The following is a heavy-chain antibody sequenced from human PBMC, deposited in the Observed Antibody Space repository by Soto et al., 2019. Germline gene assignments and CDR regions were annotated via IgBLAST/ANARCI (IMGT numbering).Heavy chain of an antibody. CDR3: AQSVLMVYAHSRKYNWFDP. J-gene: IGHJ5*02. CDR2: IYWGDDK. Sequence: SGPTLVKPTQTLTLTCTFSGFSLSTSGVGVGWIRQPPGKALEWLALIYWGDDKSYSPTLKARVTITKDTSKNQVVITMPNMDPEDTATYYSAQSVLMVYAHSRKYNWFDPWGQGTLVTVSS. D-gene: IGHD2-8*01. CDR1: GFSLSTSGVG. V-gene: IGHV2-5*02.